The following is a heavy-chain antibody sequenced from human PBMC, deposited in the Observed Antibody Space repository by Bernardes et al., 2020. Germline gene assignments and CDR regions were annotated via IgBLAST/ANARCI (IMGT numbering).Heavy chain of an antibody. J-gene: IGHJ5*02. CDR2: IYPGDSET. CDR1: GYSFTSYW. CDR3: ARLMGYCSSTSCSYDWFDP. V-gene: IGHV5-51*01. Sequence: GESLKISCKGSGYSFTSYWIGWVRQMPGKGLELMGIIYPGDSETRYSPSFQGQVTISADKSISTAYLQWSSLKASDTAMYYCARLMGYCSSTSCSYDWFDPWGKGTLVTVSS. D-gene: IGHD2-2*01.